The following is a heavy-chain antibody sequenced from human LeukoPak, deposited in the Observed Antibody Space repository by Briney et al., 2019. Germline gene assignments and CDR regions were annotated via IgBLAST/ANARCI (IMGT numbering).Heavy chain of an antibody. CDR1: GYTFTSYA. CDR2: INTNTGNP. J-gene: IGHJ4*02. V-gene: IGHV7-4-1*02. D-gene: IGHD3-22*01. CDR3: ARGVTRIAVAGLNFWSCYDSSGYYNDYFDY. Sequence: ASVKVSCMASGYTFTSYAMNWVRQAPGQGLEWMGWINTNTGNPTYAQGFTGRFVFSLDTSVSTAYLQISSLKAEDTAVYYCARGVTRIAVAGLNFWSCYDSSGYYNDYFDYWGQGTLVTVSS.